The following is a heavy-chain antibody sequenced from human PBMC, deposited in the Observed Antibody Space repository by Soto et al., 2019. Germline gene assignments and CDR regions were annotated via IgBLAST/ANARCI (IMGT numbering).Heavy chain of an antibody. Sequence: ASVKVSCKASGYTFTSHGISWVRQAPGQGLEWMGWISAYNGNTNYAQKLQGRVTMTTDTSTSTAYMELRSLRSDDTAVYYCARCAWDSSGYYFDYWGQGTLVTVSS. J-gene: IGHJ4*02. V-gene: IGHV1-18*01. CDR2: ISAYNGNT. D-gene: IGHD3-22*01. CDR3: ARCAWDSSGYYFDY. CDR1: GYTFTSHG.